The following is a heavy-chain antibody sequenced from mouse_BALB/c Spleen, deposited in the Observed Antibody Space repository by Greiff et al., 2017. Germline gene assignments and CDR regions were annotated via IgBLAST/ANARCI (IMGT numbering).Heavy chain of an antibody. V-gene: IGHV3-2*02. J-gene: IGHJ2*01. D-gene: IGHD2-12*01. CDR3: ARGGYYTMFDY. CDR2: ISYSGST. Sequence: EVKLVESGPGLVKPSQSLSLTCTVTGYSITSDYAWNWIRQFPGNKLEWMGYISYSGSTSYNPSLKSRISITRDTSKNQFFLQLNSVTTEDTATYYCARGGYYTMFDYWGQGTTLTVSS. CDR1: GYSITSDYA.